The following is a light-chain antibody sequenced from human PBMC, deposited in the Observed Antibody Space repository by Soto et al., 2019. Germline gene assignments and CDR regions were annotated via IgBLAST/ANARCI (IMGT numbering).Light chain of an antibody. CDR1: QGISNY. J-gene: IGKJ2*01. CDR3: QHYNNAPYT. Sequence: DIQMTQSPSSLSASVGDRVTITCRASQGISNYLAWYQQKPGKVPKLLIYSASTLQSGVPSRFSGSGSGTDFPLTISSLEPEDVATYYCQHYNNAPYTFGQGTTLEIK. V-gene: IGKV1-27*01. CDR2: SAS.